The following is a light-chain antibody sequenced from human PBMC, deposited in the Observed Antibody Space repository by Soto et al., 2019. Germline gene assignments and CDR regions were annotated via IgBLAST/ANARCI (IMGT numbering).Light chain of an antibody. Sequence: QSALTQPASVSGSPGQSITISCTGTSSDVGGYNYVSWCQQHPGKAPKLMIYDVSNRPSGVSNRFSGSKSGNTASLTISGLQAEDEADYYCSSYTSSSRYVFGTGTKVTVL. J-gene: IGLJ1*01. CDR3: SSYTSSSRYV. CDR2: DVS. V-gene: IGLV2-14*01. CDR1: SSDVGGYNY.